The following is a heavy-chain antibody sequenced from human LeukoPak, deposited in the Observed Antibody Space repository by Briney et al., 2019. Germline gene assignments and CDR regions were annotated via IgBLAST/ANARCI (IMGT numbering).Heavy chain of an antibody. CDR2: IIPIFGTA. J-gene: IGHJ4*02. CDR3: ALRATYDSSGYYPN. D-gene: IGHD3-22*01. Sequence: ASVKVSCKASGGTFSSYAISWVRQAPGQGLEWMGGIIPIFGTANYAQKFQGRVTITTDESRSTAYMELSSLRSEDTAVYYCALRATYDSSGYYPNWGQGTLVTVSS. V-gene: IGHV1-69*05. CDR1: GGTFSSYA.